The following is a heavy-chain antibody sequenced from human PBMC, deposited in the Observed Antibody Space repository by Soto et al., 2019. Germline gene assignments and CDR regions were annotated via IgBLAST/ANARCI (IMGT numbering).Heavy chain of an antibody. Sequence: AETMSLTCAVYGGSFSGYYWSWIRQPPGNELEGIGEINHSGSTNYNPSLKSRVTKSVETSKNQFSLKLSSVTAADTAVYYCAREWRYCSGGSCYLGDYYYGMDVWGQGTTVTVS. CDR1: GGSFSGYY. CDR3: AREWRYCSGGSCYLGDYYYGMDV. J-gene: IGHJ6*02. CDR2: INHSGST. D-gene: IGHD2-15*01. V-gene: IGHV4-34*01.